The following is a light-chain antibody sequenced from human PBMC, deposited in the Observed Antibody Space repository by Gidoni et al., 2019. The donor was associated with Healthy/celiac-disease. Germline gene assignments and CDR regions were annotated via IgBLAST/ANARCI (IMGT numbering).Light chain of an antibody. V-gene: IGKV2-28*01. J-gene: IGKJ1*01. Sequence: IVLSPSPLSLRVTPGEPASSSCRSSQSLLHSNGYNYLDWYLQKPGQSQQLLIYLGSNRASGVPDRFSGSGSGTDFTLKISRVEAEDVGVYYCMQALQTPRTFGQGTKVEIK. CDR1: QSLLHSNGYNY. CDR3: MQALQTPRT. CDR2: LGS.